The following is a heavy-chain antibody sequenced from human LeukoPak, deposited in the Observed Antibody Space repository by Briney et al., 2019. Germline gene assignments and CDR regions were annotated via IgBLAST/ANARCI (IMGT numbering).Heavy chain of an antibody. CDR3: ARVGAKQWLPPYNWFDP. CDR2: IYHSGST. J-gene: IGHJ5*02. CDR1: GYSISSGYY. V-gene: IGHV4-38-2*02. D-gene: IGHD6-19*01. Sequence: SETLSLTCTVSGYSISSGYYWGWIRQPPGKGLEWIGSIYHSGSTYYNPSLKSRVTISVDTSKNQFSLKLSSVTAADTAVYYCARVGAKQWLPPYNWFDPWGQGTLVTVSS.